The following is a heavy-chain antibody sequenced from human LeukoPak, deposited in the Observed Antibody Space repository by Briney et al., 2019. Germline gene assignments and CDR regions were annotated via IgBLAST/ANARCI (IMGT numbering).Heavy chain of an antibody. CDR3: AAGGYHLPN. CDR1: GFTFSNDW. CDR2: INSDGSST. Sequence: GGSLRLSCAVSGFTFSNDWMLWVRQAPGKGLVWVSRINSDGSSTNYADSVEGRFTISRDSAKNTLYLQMNSLRAEDTAVYYCAAGGYHLPNWGQGTLVTVSS. D-gene: IGHD2-2*01. V-gene: IGHV3-74*01. J-gene: IGHJ4*02.